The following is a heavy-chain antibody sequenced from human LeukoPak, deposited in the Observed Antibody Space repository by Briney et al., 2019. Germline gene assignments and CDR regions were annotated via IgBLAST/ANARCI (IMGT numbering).Heavy chain of an antibody. CDR3: ARRPIPMVRGVTDY. Sequence: SETLSLTCAVYGGSFSGYYWSWIRQPPGKGLEWIGEINHSGSTNYNPSLKSRVTISVDTSKNQFSLKLSSVTAADTAVYYCARRPIPMVRGVTDYWGQGTLVTVSS. CDR2: INHSGST. CDR1: GGSFSGYY. V-gene: IGHV4-34*01. J-gene: IGHJ4*02. D-gene: IGHD3-10*01.